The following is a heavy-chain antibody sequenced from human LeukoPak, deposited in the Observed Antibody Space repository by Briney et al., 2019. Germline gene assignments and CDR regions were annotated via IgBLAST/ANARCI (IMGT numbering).Heavy chain of an antibody. CDR2: IYYSGST. D-gene: IGHD2-21*01. J-gene: IGHJ4*02. CDR3: ARVGGRGYSGSTIILDCGGDCYTRHDY. Sequence: SETLSLTCTVSGGSISSSSYYWGWIRQPPGKGLEWIGSIYYSGSTYYNPSLKSRVTISVDTSKNQFSLKLSSVTAADTAVYYCARVGGRGYSGSTIILDCGGDCYTRHDYWGQGTLVTVSS. CDR1: GGSISSSSYY. V-gene: IGHV4-39*07.